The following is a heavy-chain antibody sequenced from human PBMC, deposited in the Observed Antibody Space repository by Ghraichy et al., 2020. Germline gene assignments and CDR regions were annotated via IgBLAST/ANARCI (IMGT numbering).Heavy chain of an antibody. CDR3: ARDPSGWDLPDF. CDR2: INQDGNER. Sequence: GGSLRLSCSASGFTFSSYWMSWVRQAPGKGLEWVANINQDGNERYSVDSVKGRFTISRDNAKNSLYLQMNSLRPEDTAVYYCARDPSGWDLPDFWDQGTLVTVSS. V-gene: IGHV3-7*01. D-gene: IGHD1-26*01. CDR1: GFTFSSYW. J-gene: IGHJ4*02.